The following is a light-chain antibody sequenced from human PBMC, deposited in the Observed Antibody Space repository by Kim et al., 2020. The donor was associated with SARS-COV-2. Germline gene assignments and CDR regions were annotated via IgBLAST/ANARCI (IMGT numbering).Light chain of an antibody. CDR3: NSRYSIGNHAV. CDR1: SLRSYY. CDR2: GKN. Sequence: SSELTQDPAVSVALGQTVRITCQGDSLRSYYASWYQQKPGQAPVLVIYGKNNRPSGIPDRFSGSSTGNTASFTITRAQPQYEADYYCNSRYSIGNHAVFG. J-gene: IGLJ7*01. V-gene: IGLV3-19*01.